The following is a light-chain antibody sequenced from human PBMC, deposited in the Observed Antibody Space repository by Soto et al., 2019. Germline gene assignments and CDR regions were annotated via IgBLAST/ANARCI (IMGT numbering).Light chain of an antibody. CDR1: QSVSSF. V-gene: IGKV3-15*01. J-gene: IGKJ5*01. CDR3: QQYNNWPPIT. Sequence: ETVLTQSRGTLSLSPGERATLSCRASQSVSSFLAWYQQKPGQAPRLLIYGASTRATGIPARFSGSGSGTEFTLTISSLQSEDFAVYYCQQYNNWPPITFGQGTRLEIK. CDR2: GAS.